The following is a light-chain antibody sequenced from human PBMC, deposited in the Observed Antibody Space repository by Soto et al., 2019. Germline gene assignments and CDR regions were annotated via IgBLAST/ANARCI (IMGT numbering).Light chain of an antibody. CDR2: RDN. Sequence: SYELTQTLSVSVALGQTARVTCGGINIGSKNVHWYQQKPGQAPVLVIYRDNNRPSGIPDRFSGYNAGNTATLTISRAQAGDEADYYCQVWDSTAARVFGGGTKLTVL. J-gene: IGLJ3*02. V-gene: IGLV3-9*01. CDR3: QVWDSTAARV. CDR1: NIGSKN.